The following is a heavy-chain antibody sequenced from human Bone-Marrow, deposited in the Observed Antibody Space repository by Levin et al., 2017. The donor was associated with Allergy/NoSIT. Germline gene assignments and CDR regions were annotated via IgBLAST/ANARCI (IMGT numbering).Heavy chain of an antibody. J-gene: IGHJ4*02. CDR2: IHTTGGT. CDR3: AKYGVVPSAHFDS. V-gene: IGHV4-59*10. CDR1: GTSISSWY. Sequence: SETLSLTCSVSGTSISSWYWSWIRQPAGKGLEWIGRIHTTGGTSYNSSLQSRVTISVDASNNQFSLTLTSMTAAATAVYSCAKYGVVPSAHFDSWGQGTLVIVSS. D-gene: IGHD2-2*01.